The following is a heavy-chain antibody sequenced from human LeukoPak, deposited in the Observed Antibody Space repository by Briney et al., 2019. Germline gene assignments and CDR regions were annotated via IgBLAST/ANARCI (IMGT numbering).Heavy chain of an antibody. CDR2: IKSDGRT. CDR1: GFTVSDNY. J-gene: IGHJ6*02. Sequence: EGSLRLSCAASGFTVSDNYMTWVRRAPGKGLEWVSLIKSDGRTYFADSVEGRFTISRDNSKNTFYLQMTSLRAVDTAVYYCARDRTYCGVNCFSRGMDVWGQGTTVIVSS. D-gene: IGHD2-21*02. CDR3: ARDRTYCGVNCFSRGMDV. V-gene: IGHV3-66*01.